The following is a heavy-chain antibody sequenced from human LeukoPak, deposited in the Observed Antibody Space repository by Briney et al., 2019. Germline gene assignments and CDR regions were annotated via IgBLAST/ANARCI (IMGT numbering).Heavy chain of an antibody. D-gene: IGHD4-11*01. Sequence: GGSLRPSCAASGFTFSRYTMNWVRQAPGKGLEWVSYISSSGNTKYYADSVRGRFTISRDNAKNSLYLQMNSLRAEDTAVYYCARDHSNYGDYFDYWGQGTLVTVSS. V-gene: IGHV3-48*04. CDR1: GFTFSRYT. CDR3: ARDHSNYGDYFDY. CDR2: ISSSGNTK. J-gene: IGHJ4*02.